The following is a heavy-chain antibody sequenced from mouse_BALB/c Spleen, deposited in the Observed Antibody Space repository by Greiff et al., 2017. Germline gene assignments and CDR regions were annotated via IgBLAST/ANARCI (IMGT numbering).Heavy chain of an antibody. CDR3: AREFTTATDAMDY. CDR1: GYTFTSYW. CDR2: INPSNGRT. D-gene: IGHD1-2*01. Sequence: QVHVKQPGAELVKPAASVKLSCKASGYTFTSYWMHWVKQRPGQGLEWIGEINPSNGRTNYNEKFKSKATLTVDKSSSTAYMQLSSLTSEDSAVYYCAREFTTATDAMDYWGQGTSVTVSS. J-gene: IGHJ4*01. V-gene: IGHV1S81*02.